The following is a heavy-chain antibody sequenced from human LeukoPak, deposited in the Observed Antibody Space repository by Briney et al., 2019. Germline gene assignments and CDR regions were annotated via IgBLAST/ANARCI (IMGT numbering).Heavy chain of an antibody. D-gene: IGHD6-13*01. CDR2: ISGSGGST. Sequence: GGSLRLSCAASGFTFSSYAMSWVRQAPGKGLKWFSAISGSGGSTYYADSVKGRFTISRDNSKNTLYLQMNSLRAEDTAVYYCAKDLIAAAGTGGGSVSFDIWGQGTMVTVSS. V-gene: IGHV3-23*01. CDR1: GFTFSSYA. CDR3: AKDLIAAAGTGGGSVSFDI. J-gene: IGHJ3*02.